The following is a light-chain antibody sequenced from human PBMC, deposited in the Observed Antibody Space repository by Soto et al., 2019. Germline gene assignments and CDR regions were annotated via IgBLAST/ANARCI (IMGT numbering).Light chain of an antibody. CDR3: QQYSSSVT. V-gene: IGKV3-20*01. CDR1: QSVSSSY. CDR2: GAS. Sequence: EIVLTQYPGTLSLSPGERATLSCRASQSVSSSYLAWYQQKPGQAPRLLIYGASSKTTGIPESFSGSASGKDFTLTSSRLETEDFAEYYCQQYSSSVTFGGGTKVEIK. J-gene: IGKJ4*01.